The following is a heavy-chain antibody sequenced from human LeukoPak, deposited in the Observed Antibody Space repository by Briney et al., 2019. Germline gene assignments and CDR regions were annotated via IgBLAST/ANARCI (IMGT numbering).Heavy chain of an antibody. D-gene: IGHD3-10*01. CDR1: GESLSNYY. CDR3: ARLPDYYSRHGAPG. V-gene: IGHV4-34*01. CDR2: INHYGST. J-gene: IGHJ4*02. Sequence: PSETLSLTCAVYGESLSNYYWSWIRQPPGKGLEWIREINHYGSTNYNPSLKSRITISVDTSKNQFSLKLSSVTAADTAVYYCARLPDYYSRHGAPGWGQGTLVTVSS.